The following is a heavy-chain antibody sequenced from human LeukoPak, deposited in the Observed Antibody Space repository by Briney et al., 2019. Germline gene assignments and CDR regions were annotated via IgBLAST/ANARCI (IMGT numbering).Heavy chain of an antibody. CDR3: AKNGDRGAYCTGGTCYPYFYYYMDV. CDR1: GITFSSYG. J-gene: IGHJ6*03. D-gene: IGHD2-15*01. Sequence: GGSLRLSCAASGITFSSYGMGWVRQALGKGLEWVSSISSTGGTTYYADSVKGRFTISRDNSKNTLYLQMNSLRAEDTAIYYCAKNGDRGAYCTGGTCYPYFYYYMDVWGKGTTVTI. V-gene: IGHV3-23*01. CDR2: ISSTGGTT.